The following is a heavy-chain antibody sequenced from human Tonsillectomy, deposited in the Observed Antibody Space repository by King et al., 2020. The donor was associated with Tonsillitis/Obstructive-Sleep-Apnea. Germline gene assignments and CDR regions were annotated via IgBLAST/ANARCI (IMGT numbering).Heavy chain of an antibody. CDR1: GYSFTSYW. J-gene: IGHJ6*02. Sequence: VQLVESGAEVKKPGESLRISCKGSGYSFTSYWISWVRQMPGKGLEWMGRIDPSDSYTNYSPSFQGHVTISADKSISTAYLQWSSLKASDTAMYYCGIGELLSSYYYYGMDVWGQGTTVTVSS. CDR2: IDPSDSYT. CDR3: GIGELLSSYYYYGMDV. D-gene: IGHD3-10*01. V-gene: IGHV5-10-1*03.